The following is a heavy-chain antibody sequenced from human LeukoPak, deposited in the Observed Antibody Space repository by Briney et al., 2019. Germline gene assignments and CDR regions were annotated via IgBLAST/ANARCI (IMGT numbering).Heavy chain of an antibody. CDR1: GFTFSSYA. CDR2: ISYDGNNK. D-gene: IGHD3-10*01. CDR3: ARSSRSYIFDY. Sequence: GGSLRLSCAASGFTFSSYAMHWVRQAPGKGLERVAVISYDGNNKYYADSVKGRFTISRDNSKNTLYLQMNSLRAEDTAVYYCARSSRSYIFDYWGQGTLVTVSS. J-gene: IGHJ4*02. V-gene: IGHV3-30*04.